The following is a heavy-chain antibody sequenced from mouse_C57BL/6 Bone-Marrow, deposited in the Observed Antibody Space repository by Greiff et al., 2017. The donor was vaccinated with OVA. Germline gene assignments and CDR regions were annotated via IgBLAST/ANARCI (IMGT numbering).Heavy chain of an antibody. D-gene: IGHD2-3*01. CDR1: GYTFTSYW. CDR2: IYPGSGST. CDR3: ARNDGYSYYFDS. Sequence: QVQLQQPGAELVKPGASVKMSCKASGYTFTSYWITWVKQRPGQGLEWIGDIYPGSGSTNYNEKFKSKATLTVDTSSSTAYMQLSSLTSEDSAVYYCARNDGYSYYFDSWGQGTTLTVSS. J-gene: IGHJ2*01. V-gene: IGHV1-55*01.